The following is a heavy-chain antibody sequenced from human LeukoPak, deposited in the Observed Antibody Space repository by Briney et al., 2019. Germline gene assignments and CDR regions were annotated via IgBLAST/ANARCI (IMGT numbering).Heavy chain of an antibody. CDR3: ARYRLMYYDFWSGYERGDAFDI. J-gene: IGHJ3*02. V-gene: IGHV4-61*08. CDR1: GGSISSGGYY. D-gene: IGHD3-3*01. Sequence: SETLSLTCTVSGGSISSGGYYWSWIRQPPGKGLEWIGYIYYSGSTNYNPSLKSRVTISVDTSKNQFSLKLSSVTAADTAVYYCARYRLMYYDFWSGYERGDAFDIWGQGTMVTVSS. CDR2: IYYSGST.